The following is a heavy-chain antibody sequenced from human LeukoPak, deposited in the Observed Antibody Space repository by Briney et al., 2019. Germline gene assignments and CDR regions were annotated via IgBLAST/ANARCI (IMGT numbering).Heavy chain of an antibody. Sequence: PSETLSLTCTVSGGSISSRDYYWSWLRQPPEKGLEWIGYIYYSGSTYYNPSLKSRVTISVDTSKNQFSLKLSSVTAADTAVYYCARDQRIQDDAFDIWGQGTMVTVSS. J-gene: IGHJ3*02. CDR1: GGSISSRDYY. CDR3: ARDQRIQDDAFDI. CDR2: IYYSGST. D-gene: IGHD5-18*01. V-gene: IGHV4-30-4*01.